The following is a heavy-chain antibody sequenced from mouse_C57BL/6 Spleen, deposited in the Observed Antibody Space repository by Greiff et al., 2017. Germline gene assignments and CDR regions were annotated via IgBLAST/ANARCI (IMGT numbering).Heavy chain of an antibody. CDR2: IHPSDSDT. D-gene: IGHD2-10*01. CDR1: GYTFTSYW. V-gene: IGHV1-74*01. Sequence: VQLQQPGAELVKPGASVKVSCKASGYTFTSYWMHWVKQRPGQGLEWIGRIHPSDSDTNYNQKFKGKATLTVDKSSSTAYMQLSSLTSEDSAVYYCAISRPTIYYAMDYWGQGTSVTVSS. J-gene: IGHJ4*01. CDR3: AISRPTIYYAMDY.